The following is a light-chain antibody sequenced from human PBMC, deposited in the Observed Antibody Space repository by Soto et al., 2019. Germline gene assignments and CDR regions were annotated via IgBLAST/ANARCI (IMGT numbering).Light chain of an antibody. CDR2: KAS. CDR3: QQYNSFSPWT. Sequence: DIQMTQSPSTLSASVGDRVTITCRASQSINNWLAWYQQKPGKAPKLLISKASSLESGVPSRFSVSGSGTEFTLTISSLQPDDFATFYCQQYNSFSPWTFGQGTKVEIK. V-gene: IGKV1-5*03. J-gene: IGKJ1*01. CDR1: QSINNW.